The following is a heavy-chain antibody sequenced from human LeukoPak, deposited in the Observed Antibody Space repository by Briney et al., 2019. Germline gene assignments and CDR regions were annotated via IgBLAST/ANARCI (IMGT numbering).Heavy chain of an antibody. CDR2: ISGSGGST. CDR3: AKVYYYGSGSYYNDAFDI. CDR1: GFTFSSYA. J-gene: IGHJ3*02. V-gene: IGHV3-23*01. D-gene: IGHD3-10*01. Sequence: PGGSLRISCAASGFTFSSYAMGWVRPAPGKGLEWVSAISGSGGSTYYADSVKGRFTISRDNSKNTLYLQMNSLRAEDTAVYYRAKVYYYGSGSYYNDAFDIWGQGTMVTVSS.